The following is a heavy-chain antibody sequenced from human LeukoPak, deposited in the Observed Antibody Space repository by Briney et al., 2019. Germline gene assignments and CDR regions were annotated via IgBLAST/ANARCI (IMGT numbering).Heavy chain of an antibody. CDR2: IYTSGGT. Sequence: PSETLSLTCTVSGGSISSYYWSWIRQPAGKGLEWIGHIYTSGGTNYNPSLKSRVTMSVDTSKNQFSLKLSSVTAADTAVYYCARDSGSGSYYKPFDYWGQGTLVTVSS. CDR3: ARDSGSGSYYKPFDY. J-gene: IGHJ4*02. D-gene: IGHD3-10*01. CDR1: GGSISSYY. V-gene: IGHV4-4*07.